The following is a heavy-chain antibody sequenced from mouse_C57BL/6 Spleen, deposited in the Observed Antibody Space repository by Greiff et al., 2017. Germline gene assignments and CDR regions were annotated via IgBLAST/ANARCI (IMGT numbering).Heavy chain of an antibody. D-gene: IGHD2-4*01. CDR3: TRSYDYACAWFAY. CDR2: IDPETGGT. Sequence: QVQLQQSGAELVRPGASVTLSCKASGYTFTDYEMHWVKQTPVHGLEWIGAIDPETGGTAYNQKFKGKAILTADKSSSTAYMELRSLTSEDSAVXYCTRSYDYACAWFAYWGQGTLVTVSA. V-gene: IGHV1-15*01. J-gene: IGHJ3*01. CDR1: GYTFTDYE.